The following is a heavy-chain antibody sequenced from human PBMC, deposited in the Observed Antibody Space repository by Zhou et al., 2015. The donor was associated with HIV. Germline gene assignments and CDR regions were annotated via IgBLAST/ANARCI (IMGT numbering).Heavy chain of an antibody. D-gene: IGHD6-19*01. J-gene: IGHJ4*02. CDR3: ARQQSSGWYPFDY. CDR1: GYTFSSYG. Sequence: QVQLVQSGVEVKKPGASVRVSCKTSGYTFSSYGLSWVRQAPGQGLEWMGIINPSGGGTSYAQKFQGRVTMTRDTSTSTVYMELNSLRSEDTAVYYCARQQSSGWYPFDYWGQGTLVTASS. V-gene: IGHV1-46*01. CDR2: INPSGGGT.